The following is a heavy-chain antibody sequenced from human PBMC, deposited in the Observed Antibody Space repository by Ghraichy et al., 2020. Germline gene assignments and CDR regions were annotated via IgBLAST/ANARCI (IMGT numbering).Heavy chain of an antibody. J-gene: IGHJ6*02. CDR2: IYYSGST. CDR1: GGSISSSSYY. D-gene: IGHD3-10*01. CDR3: ASGYYGSGSYRQYYYYGMDV. V-gene: IGHV4-39*01. Sequence: PETLSLTCTVSGGSISSSSYYWGWIRQPPGKGLEWIGSIYYSGSTYYNPSLKSRVTISVDTSKNQFSLKLSSVTAADTAVYYCASGYYGSGSYRQYYYYGMDVWGQGTTVTVSS.